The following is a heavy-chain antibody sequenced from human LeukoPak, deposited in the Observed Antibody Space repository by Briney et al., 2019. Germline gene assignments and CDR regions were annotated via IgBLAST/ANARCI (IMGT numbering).Heavy chain of an antibody. Sequence: SVKVSCKASGGTFSSYAISWVRQAPGQGLEWMGGIIPIFGTANHAQKFQGRVTITADESTSTAYMELSSLRSEDTAVYYCVIVVVVAATQWSAFDIWGQGTMVTVSS. CDR3: VIVVVVAATQWSAFDI. CDR2: IIPIFGTA. J-gene: IGHJ3*02. CDR1: GGTFSSYA. D-gene: IGHD2-15*01. V-gene: IGHV1-69*13.